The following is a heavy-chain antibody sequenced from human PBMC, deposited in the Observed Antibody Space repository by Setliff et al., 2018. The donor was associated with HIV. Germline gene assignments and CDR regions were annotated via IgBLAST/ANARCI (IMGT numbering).Heavy chain of an antibody. D-gene: IGHD3-22*01. J-gene: IGHJ4*02. CDR2: IYYSAST. Sequence: SETLSLTCTVSGGSISSGRYYWGWIRQPPGKGLEWIGSIYYSASTYYNPSLKSRVTISVDTSKNHFSLKLSSVTAADTAVYYCARSGLTYYYDSSGYWDWGQGTQVTVSS. CDR1: GGSISSGRYY. V-gene: IGHV4-39*02. CDR3: ARSGLTYYYDSSGYWD.